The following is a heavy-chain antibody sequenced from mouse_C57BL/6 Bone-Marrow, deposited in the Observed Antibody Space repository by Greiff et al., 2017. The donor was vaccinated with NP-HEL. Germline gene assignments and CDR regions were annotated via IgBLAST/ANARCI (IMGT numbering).Heavy chain of an antibody. J-gene: IGHJ2*01. D-gene: IGHD2-1*01. CDR3: ARNYGNYGGDFDY. Sequence: EVQLQQSGPVLVKPGASVKMSCKASGYTFTDYYMNWVKQSHGKSLEWIGVINPYNGGTSYNQKFKGKATLTVDKSSSTAYMELNSLTSEDSAVYYCARNYGNYGGDFDYWGQGTTLTVSS. CDR2: INPYNGGT. V-gene: IGHV1-19*01. CDR1: GYTFTDYY.